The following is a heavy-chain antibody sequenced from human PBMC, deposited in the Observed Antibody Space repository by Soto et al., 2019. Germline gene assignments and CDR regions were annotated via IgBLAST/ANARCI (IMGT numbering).Heavy chain of an antibody. Sequence: GASVKVSCKASGGTFSSYTISWVRQAPGQGLEWMGRIIPILGIANYAQKFQGRVTITADKSTSTAYMELSSLRSEDTAVYYCARDDSNYYFDYWGQGTLVTAPQ. CDR2: IIPILGIA. D-gene: IGHD4-4*01. J-gene: IGHJ4*02. CDR1: GGTFSSYT. CDR3: ARDDSNYYFDY. V-gene: IGHV1-69*04.